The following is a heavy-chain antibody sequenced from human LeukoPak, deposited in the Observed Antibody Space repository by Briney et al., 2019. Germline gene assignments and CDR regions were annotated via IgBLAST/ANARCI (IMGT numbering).Heavy chain of an antibody. CDR3: ARHTGGYNPFQY. CDR1: GGSISSYY. J-gene: IGHJ1*01. V-gene: IGHV4-4*09. CDR2: IYTSGST. D-gene: IGHD5-24*01. Sequence: PSETLSLTCTVSGGSISSYYWSWIRQPPGKGLEWIGYIYTSGSTNYNPSLKSRVTISVGTSKNQFSLRLSSVTAADTAVYYCARHTGGYNPFQYWGQGTLVTVSS.